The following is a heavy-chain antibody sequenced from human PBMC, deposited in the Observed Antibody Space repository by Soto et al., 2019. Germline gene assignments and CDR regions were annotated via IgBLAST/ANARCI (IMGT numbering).Heavy chain of an antibody. V-gene: IGHV4-4*02. Sequence: SETLSLTCAVSGGSISSSSWWSWVRQPPGKGLEWIGEIYHSGSSNYNPSLKSRVNISVEKSKNQFSLKLTSVTAADTAVYYCARELIAVTSADYWGQGTLGTV. D-gene: IGHD6-19*01. CDR2: IYHSGSS. CDR3: ARELIAVTSADY. CDR1: GGSISSSSW. J-gene: IGHJ4*02.